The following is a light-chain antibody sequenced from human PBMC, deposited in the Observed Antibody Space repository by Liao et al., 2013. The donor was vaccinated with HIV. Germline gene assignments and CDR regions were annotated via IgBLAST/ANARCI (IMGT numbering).Light chain of an antibody. Sequence: SDELTQPSSVSVSPGQTASITCSGDELGNKYASWYQQRPGQSPVLVIYQDTKRPSGIPERFSGSNSGNTATLTISGTQAMDEADYYCQSADSSGTYVLFGGGTKLTVL. CDR2: QDT. CDR1: ELGNKY. CDR3: QSADSSGTYVL. J-gene: IGLJ2*01. V-gene: IGLV3-1*01.